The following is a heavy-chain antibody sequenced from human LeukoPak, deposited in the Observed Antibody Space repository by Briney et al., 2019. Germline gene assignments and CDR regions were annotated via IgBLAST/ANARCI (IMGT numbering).Heavy chain of an antibody. D-gene: IGHD6-13*01. CDR3: ARDYKQQLVLDY. CDR1: GFTFSSYS. J-gene: IGHJ4*02. V-gene: IGHV3-21*01. CDR2: ISSSSSYI. Sequence: GGSLRLSCAASGFTFSSYSMNWVRQGPGKGLEWVSSISSSSSYIYYADSVKGRFTISRDNAKNSLYLQMNSLRAEDTAVYYCARDYKQQLVLDYWGQGTLVTVSS.